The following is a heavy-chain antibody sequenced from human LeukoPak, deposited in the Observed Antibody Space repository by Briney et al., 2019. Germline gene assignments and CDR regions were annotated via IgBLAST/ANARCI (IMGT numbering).Heavy chain of an antibody. Sequence: ASVKVSCKASGYTFTGYYIHWLRQAPGQGLEWMGWINPNGGGTKYAQKFQGRVTVTADTSINTAYMELSRLKSDDTAVYFCARDPYYTNSFDYWGQGTLVTVSS. V-gene: IGHV1-2*02. CDR3: ARDPYYTNSFDY. CDR2: INPNGGGT. CDR1: GYTFTGYY. J-gene: IGHJ4*02. D-gene: IGHD2/OR15-2a*01.